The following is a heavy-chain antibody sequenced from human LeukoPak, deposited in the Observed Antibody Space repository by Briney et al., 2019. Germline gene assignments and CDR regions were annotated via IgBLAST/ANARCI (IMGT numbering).Heavy chain of an antibody. CDR2: IYTSGST. V-gene: IGHV4-61*02. D-gene: IGHD6-13*01. CDR1: GGSISSGSYY. J-gene: IGHJ4*02. CDR3: ARNSIAAAAHY. Sequence: SETLSLTCTVSGGSISSGSYYWSWIRQPAGKGLEWIGRIYTSGSTNFNPSLKSRVTISVDTSKNQFSLKLSSVTAADTAVYYCARNSIAAAAHYWGQGTLVTVSS.